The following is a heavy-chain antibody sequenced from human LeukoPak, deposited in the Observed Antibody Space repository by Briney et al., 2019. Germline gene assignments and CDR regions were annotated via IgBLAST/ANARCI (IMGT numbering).Heavy chain of an antibody. CDR2: SIPNFRRT. J-gene: IGHJ4*02. CDR1: GGTFTSYA. V-gene: IGHV1-69*05. Sequence: SVKVSCKASGGTFTSYAISWVRQAPGQGLEYLGGSIPNFRRTKYAQKFEGRVTITTDETTAYMELRSLTSEDTAVYYCARDWDSGGSLLTWSPIYWGQGTLVTVSS. D-gene: IGHD2-15*01. CDR3: ARDWDSGGSLLTWSPIY.